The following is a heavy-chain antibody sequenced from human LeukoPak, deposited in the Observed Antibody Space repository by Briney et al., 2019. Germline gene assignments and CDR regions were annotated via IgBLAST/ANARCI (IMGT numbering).Heavy chain of an antibody. CDR3: ARGLYDSSGYYLMPDDY. J-gene: IGHJ4*02. D-gene: IGHD3-22*01. V-gene: IGHV4-30-2*01. Sequence: PSQTLSLTCAVSGGSISSGGYSWSWIRQPPGKGLEWIGYIYHSGSTYYNPSLKSRVTISVDTSKNQFSLKLSSVTAADTAVYYCARGLYDSSGYYLMPDDYWGQGTLVTVSS. CDR1: GGSISSGGYS. CDR2: IYHSGST.